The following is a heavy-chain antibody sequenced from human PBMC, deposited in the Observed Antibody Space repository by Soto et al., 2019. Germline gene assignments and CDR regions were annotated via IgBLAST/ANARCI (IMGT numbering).Heavy chain of an antibody. CDR3: ARRLIDNRNQGHAFDF. D-gene: IGHD1-20*01. Sequence: QLQLQESGPGLVKPAETLSLKCAVSGGSVSSGNYFWGWIRQPPGKGLEWIGNIYYNGDTYYSPSLKSRVTMSVDTAKNQFSLRLTSVTAADTAVYYCARRLIDNRNQGHAFDFWGQGTLVTVSS. V-gene: IGHV4-39*01. CDR1: GGSVSSGNYF. J-gene: IGHJ3*01. CDR2: IYYNGDT.